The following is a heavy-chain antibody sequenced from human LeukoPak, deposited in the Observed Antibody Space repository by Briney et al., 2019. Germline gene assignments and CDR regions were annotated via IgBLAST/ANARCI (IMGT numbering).Heavy chain of an antibody. CDR3: AKERNTAMVTIDY. D-gene: IGHD5-18*01. J-gene: IGHJ4*02. V-gene: IGHV3-30*02. CDR2: IRYDGSNK. CDR1: GFTFTSSG. Sequence: PGGSLRLSCAASGFTFTSSGMRWVRQAPGKGLEWVAFIRYDGSNKYYADSVKGRFTISRDNSKNTLYLQMNSLRAEDTAVYYRAKERNTAMVTIDYWGQGSLVTVSS.